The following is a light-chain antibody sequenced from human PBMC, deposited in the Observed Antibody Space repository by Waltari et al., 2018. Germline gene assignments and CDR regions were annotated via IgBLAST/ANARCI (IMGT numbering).Light chain of an antibody. CDR1: PSVSRA. CDR2: GAS. CDR3: QHYLRLPVT. Sequence: EIVLTQSPGPPALSLGERATVPCRASPSVSRALAWYQQKPGQAPRLLIYGASTRATGIPDRFSGSGSGTDFSLTISRLEPDDFAVYYCQHYLRLPVTFGQGTTVEI. J-gene: IGKJ1*01. V-gene: IGKV3-20*01.